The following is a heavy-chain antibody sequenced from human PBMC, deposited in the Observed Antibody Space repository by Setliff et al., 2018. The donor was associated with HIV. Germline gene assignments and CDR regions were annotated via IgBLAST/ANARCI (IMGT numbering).Heavy chain of an antibody. CDR2: INPSGGST. D-gene: IGHD3-10*01. CDR3: ETDDYYGSGTHWRGVP. J-gene: IGHJ5*02. Sequence: GASVKVSCKASGYTFTSYYMHWVRQAPGQGLEWMGIINPSGGSTSYAQKFQGRVTMTRDTSTSTVYMELSSLRSEDTAVYYCETDDYYGSGTHWRGVPWGQGTLVTVSS. CDR1: GYTFTSYY. V-gene: IGHV1-46*01.